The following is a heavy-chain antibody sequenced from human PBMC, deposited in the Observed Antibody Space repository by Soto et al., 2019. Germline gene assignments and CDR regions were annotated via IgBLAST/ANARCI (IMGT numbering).Heavy chain of an antibody. Sequence: PSETLSLTCTVSGASISSYYWSWIRQPPGKGLEWIGSIYYSGSTYYNPSLKSRVTISVDTSKNQFSLKLSSVTAADTAVYYCARRYGSAIDYWGQGTLVTVSS. CDR1: GASISSYY. CDR3: ARRYGSAIDY. CDR2: IYYSGST. D-gene: IGHD1-26*01. J-gene: IGHJ4*02. V-gene: IGHV4-59*08.